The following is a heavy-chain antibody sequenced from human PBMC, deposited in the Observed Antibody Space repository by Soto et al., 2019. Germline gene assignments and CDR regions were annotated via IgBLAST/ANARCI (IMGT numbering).Heavy chain of an antibody. J-gene: IGHJ4*02. CDR1: GASISSSNW. CDR2: IYHSGST. Sequence: LSETLSLTCAVSGASISSSNWWNWVRQPPGKGLEWIGQIYHSGSTNYNPSLKSRVTISVDKSKNQFSLNLISVTAADTAVYYCTRDVAVAGTSGDYWGQGTLVTVSS. CDR3: TRDVAVAGTSGDY. V-gene: IGHV4-4*02. D-gene: IGHD6-13*01.